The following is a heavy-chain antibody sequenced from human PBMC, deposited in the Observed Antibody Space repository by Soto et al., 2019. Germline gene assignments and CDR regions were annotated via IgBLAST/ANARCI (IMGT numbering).Heavy chain of an antibody. D-gene: IGHD3-10*01. CDR3: ARSVRGVMSYGVDV. CDR1: GGSISTSSFY. J-gene: IGHJ6*02. V-gene: IGHV4-39*01. Sequence: SETLSLTCTVSGGSISTSSFYWGWIRQPPGKGLEWIGSIYYSGSTYYNPSLKSRVTISVDTSKNQFSLKLSSVTAADTAVYYCARSVRGVMSYGVDVWGQGTTVT. CDR2: IYYSGST.